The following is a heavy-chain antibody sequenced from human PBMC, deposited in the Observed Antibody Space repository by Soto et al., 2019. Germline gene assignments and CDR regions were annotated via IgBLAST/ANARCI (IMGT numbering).Heavy chain of an antibody. Sequence: PSETLSLTCAVYGGSFSGYYWSWIRQPPGKGLEWIGEINHSGSTNYNPSLKSRVTISVDTSKNQFSLKLSSVTAADTAVYYCARASDYSYYYYGMDVWGQGTTVTVSS. CDR2: INHSGST. V-gene: IGHV4-34*01. J-gene: IGHJ6*02. D-gene: IGHD4-17*01. CDR1: GGSFSGYY. CDR3: ARASDYSYYYYGMDV.